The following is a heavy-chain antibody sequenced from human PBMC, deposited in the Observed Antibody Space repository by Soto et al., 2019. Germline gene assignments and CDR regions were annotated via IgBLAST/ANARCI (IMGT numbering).Heavy chain of an antibody. J-gene: IGHJ6*02. V-gene: IGHV5-51*01. CDR3: ARQLMAYGMDV. CDR2: IYPGDSDT. CDR1: GYSFNSYW. Sequence: GASLKISCKGSGYSFNSYWIGWVRQMPGKGLEWMGIIYPGDSDTRYSPSFQGQVTISADRSISTAYLQWSSLKASDTAVYYCARQLMAYGMDVWGQGTTVTVSS. D-gene: IGHD3-10*01.